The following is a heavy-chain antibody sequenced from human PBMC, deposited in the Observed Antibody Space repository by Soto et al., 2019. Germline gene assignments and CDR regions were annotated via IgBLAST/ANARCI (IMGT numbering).Heavy chain of an antibody. CDR2: IIPIFGTA. CDR1: GGTFSSYA. D-gene: IGHD1-26*01. CDR3: AWHSGSYWGDAFDI. J-gene: IGHJ3*02. Sequence: QVQLVQSGAAVTKPGSSVKVACKASGGTFSSYAISWVRQAPGQGLEWMGGIIPIFGTANYAQKFQGRVTITADESTSTAYMELSSLRSEDTAVYYCAWHSGSYWGDAFDICGQGTMVTVSS. V-gene: IGHV1-69*01.